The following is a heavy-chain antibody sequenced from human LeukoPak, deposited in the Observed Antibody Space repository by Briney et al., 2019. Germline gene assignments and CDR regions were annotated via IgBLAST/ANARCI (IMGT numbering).Heavy chain of an antibody. CDR1: GFTFDDYA. CDR2: ISWNSGSI. CDR3: AKQVGYCSSTSCYGGGYYFDY. J-gene: IGHJ4*02. V-gene: IGHV3-9*01. Sequence: GGSLRPSCAASGFTFDDYAMHWVRQAPGKGLEWVSGISWNSGSIGYADSVKGRFTISRDNAKNSLYLQMNSLRAEDTALYYCAKQVGYCSSTSCYGGGYYFDYWGQGTLVTVSS. D-gene: IGHD2-2*01.